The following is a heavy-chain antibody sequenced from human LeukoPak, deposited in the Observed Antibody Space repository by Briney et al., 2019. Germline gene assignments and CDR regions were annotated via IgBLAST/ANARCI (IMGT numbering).Heavy chain of an antibody. Sequence: GGSLRLSCSGSGIIFCGFWMSWVRQAPGKGLEWVASVNQDGSDKRHADSVKGRFTISRDNAKNSVYLQMNSLRDEDTAVYYCATLKNSVTIFDNWGQGTQVTVSS. D-gene: IGHD4-17*01. CDR1: GIIFCGFW. V-gene: IGHV3-7*01. CDR2: VNQDGSDK. CDR3: ATLKNSVTIFDN. J-gene: IGHJ4*02.